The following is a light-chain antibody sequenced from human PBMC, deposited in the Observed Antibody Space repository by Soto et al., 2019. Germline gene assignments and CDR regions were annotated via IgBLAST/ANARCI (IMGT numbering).Light chain of an antibody. CDR2: GAS. CDR3: QQFCSSPLFT. J-gene: IGKJ3*01. Sequence: EIVLTQSPGTLSLSPGEIATLSCRASQSVSNSYLAWYQQKPGQAPRLLIYGASSRATVLPDRFSGSGSGTDFTLTISRLEPEDFAVYYCQQFCSSPLFTFGPGTKVDVK. V-gene: IGKV3-20*01. CDR1: QSVSNSY.